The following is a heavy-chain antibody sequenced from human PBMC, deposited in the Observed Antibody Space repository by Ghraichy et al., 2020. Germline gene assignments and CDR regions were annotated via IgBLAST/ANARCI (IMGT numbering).Heavy chain of an antibody. CDR2: IRSSGSTI. D-gene: IGHD3-10*01. CDR3: ARGVGSGTYWDY. J-gene: IGHJ4*02. CDR1: GFTFSDYY. V-gene: IGHV3-11*01. Sequence: GESLNISCAASGFTFSDYYMSWIRQAPGKGLEWVSNIRSSGSTIYYADSVKGRFTISRDNAKKSLYLQMDSLRADDTAVYYCARGVGSGTYWDYWGQGTLVTVPS.